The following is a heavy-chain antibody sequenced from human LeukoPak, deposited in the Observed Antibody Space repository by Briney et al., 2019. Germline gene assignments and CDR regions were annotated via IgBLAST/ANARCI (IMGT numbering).Heavy chain of an antibody. V-gene: IGHV4-34*01. CDR3: ARGGGGIERSWYLFFGY. Sequence: PSETLSLTCAVYGGSFSGYYWSWIRQPPGKGLEWIGEINHSGSTNYNPSLKSRVTISVDTSKNQFSLKLSSVTAADTAVYYCARGGGGIERSWYLFFGYWGQGTLVTVSS. CDR2: INHSGST. CDR1: GGSFSGYY. D-gene: IGHD6-13*01. J-gene: IGHJ4*02.